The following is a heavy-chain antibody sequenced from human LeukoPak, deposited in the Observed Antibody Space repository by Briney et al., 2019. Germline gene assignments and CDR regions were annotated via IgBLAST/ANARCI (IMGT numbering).Heavy chain of an antibody. V-gene: IGHV4-39*01. J-gene: IGHJ6*02. Sequence: SETLSLTCTVSGGSISSSTYYWDWIRQPPGKGLEWIGSISYSGSTYYNPSLKSRVTISADTSKNQFSLKLRSVTAADTAVYYCATSPPYGDFHYYYNMDVWGQGTTVTVSS. CDR3: ATSPPYGDFHYYYNMDV. CDR1: GGSISSSTYY. D-gene: IGHD4-17*01. CDR2: ISYSGST.